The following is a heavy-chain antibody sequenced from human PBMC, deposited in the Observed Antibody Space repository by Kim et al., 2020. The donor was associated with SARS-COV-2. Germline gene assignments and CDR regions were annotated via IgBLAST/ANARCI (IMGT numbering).Heavy chain of an antibody. CDR3: ARGQPLDY. J-gene: IGHJ4*02. V-gene: IGHV4-31*03. Sequence: SETLSLTCSVSGGSIRSGGKFWTWIRQHPAKGLEWIGYISYRGNSHYSPSLRSRVSISLQTSENQFSLELTSVTSADTAVYYCARGQPLDYWGPGILVTVSS. CDR1: GGSIRSGGKF. CDR2: ISYRGNS. D-gene: IGHD2-2*01.